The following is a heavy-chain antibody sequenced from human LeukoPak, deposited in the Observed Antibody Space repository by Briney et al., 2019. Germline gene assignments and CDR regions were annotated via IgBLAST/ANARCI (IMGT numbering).Heavy chain of an antibody. Sequence: GGSLRLSCAASGFTFSNAWMNWLRQAPGKGLEWVGRIKSKTDGGTTDYAAPVKGRFTISRDDSKNRLYLQMNSLKTEDTAVYYCTTDPVHGWELLRGTFSDYWGQGTLVTVSS. CDR3: TTDPVHGWELLRGTFSDY. J-gene: IGHJ4*02. D-gene: IGHD1-26*01. CDR2: IKSKTDGGTT. V-gene: IGHV3-15*01. CDR1: GFTFSNAW.